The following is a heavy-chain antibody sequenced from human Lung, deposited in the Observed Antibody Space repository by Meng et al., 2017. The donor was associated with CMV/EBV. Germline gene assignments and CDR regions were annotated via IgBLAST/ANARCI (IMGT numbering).Heavy chain of an antibody. CDR2: INPNSGGT. Sequence: SVXVSXXASGFFFTGYYMLWVRQAPGQGLEWMGWINPNSGGTKYAQKFQGRVTMTRDTSIRTAYMELRSLRSDDTAVYYCAREAGGSGYDFVDYWGQGTLVTVSS. CDR3: AREAGGSGYDFVDY. CDR1: GFFFTGYY. V-gene: IGHV1-2*02. D-gene: IGHD5-12*01. J-gene: IGHJ4*02.